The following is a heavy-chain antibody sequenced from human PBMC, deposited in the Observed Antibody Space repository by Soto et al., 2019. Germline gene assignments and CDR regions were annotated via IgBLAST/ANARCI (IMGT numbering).Heavy chain of an antibody. CDR1: GFTFSAYG. J-gene: IGHJ4*02. CDR3: AKDRMGAGVRGYFDY. Sequence: QVQLVESGGGVVQPGRSLRLSCAGSGFTFSAYGMDWVRQAPGTGLEWVAVISYDGSNKYYADSVKGRFTISRDNSKNTLYLLMNSLRAEDTAVYYCAKDRMGAGVRGYFDYWGQGTLVTVSS. V-gene: IGHV3-30*18. CDR2: ISYDGSNK. D-gene: IGHD3-10*01.